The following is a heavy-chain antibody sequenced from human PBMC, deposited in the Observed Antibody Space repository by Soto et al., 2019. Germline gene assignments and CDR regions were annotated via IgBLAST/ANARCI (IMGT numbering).Heavy chain of an antibody. D-gene: IGHD7-27*01. CDR1: GYTVTSYG. J-gene: IGHJ4*02. V-gene: IGHV1-18*04. Sequence: ASVKVSCKASGYTVTSYGISWVRQAPGQGLEWMGWISAYNGNTNYAQKLQGRVTMTTGTSTGTAYMELRSLRSDDTDVYYCARDAWMGTGYFDYWGQGTLVTVSS. CDR2: ISAYNGNT. CDR3: ARDAWMGTGYFDY.